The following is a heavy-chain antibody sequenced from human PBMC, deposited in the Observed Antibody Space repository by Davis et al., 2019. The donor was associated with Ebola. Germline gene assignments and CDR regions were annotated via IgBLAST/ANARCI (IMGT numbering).Heavy chain of an antibody. CDR2: ITHSGST. V-gene: IGHV4-34*01. D-gene: IGHD3-3*01. J-gene: IGHJ5*02. CDR1: GGAFSGYY. CDR3: ATLITISGVLIGNWFDP. Sequence: PSETLSLTCGVYGGAFSGYYWNWIRQPPGKGLEWIGEITHSGSTNYNPSLKSRVTMSVDTSKNQFSLKLSSVTAADTAVYYCATLITISGVLIGNWFDPWGQGTLVTVSS.